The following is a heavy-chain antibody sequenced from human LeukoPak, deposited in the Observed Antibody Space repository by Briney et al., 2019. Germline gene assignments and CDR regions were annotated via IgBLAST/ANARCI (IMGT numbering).Heavy chain of an antibody. CDR2: ISSSSSTI. J-gene: IGHJ6*03. Sequence: PGGSLRLSCAASGLTFSSYSMNWVRQAPGKGLEWVSYISSSSSTIYYADSVKGRFTISRDNAKNSLYLQMNSLRAEDTAVYYCAKDPNFYYCMDVWGKGTTVTISS. V-gene: IGHV3-48*01. CDR3: AKDPNFYYCMDV. CDR1: GLTFSSYS.